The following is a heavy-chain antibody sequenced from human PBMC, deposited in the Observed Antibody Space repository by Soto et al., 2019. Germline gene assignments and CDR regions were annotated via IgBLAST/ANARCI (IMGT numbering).Heavy chain of an antibody. CDR2: ISGSGGST. Sequence: GGSLRLSCAASGFTFSSYAMSWVRQAPGKGLEWVSAISGSGGSTYYADSVKGRFTISRDNSKNTLYPQMNSLRAEDTAVYYCAKGQGGYKYYYYYGMDVWGQGTTVTVSS. CDR1: GFTFSSYA. J-gene: IGHJ6*02. CDR3: AKGQGGYKYYYYYGMDV. V-gene: IGHV3-23*01. D-gene: IGHD5-18*01.